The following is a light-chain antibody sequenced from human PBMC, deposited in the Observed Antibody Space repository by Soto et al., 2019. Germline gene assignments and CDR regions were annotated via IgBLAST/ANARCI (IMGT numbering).Light chain of an antibody. CDR3: CSYTSSRPYV. CDR1: SSDVGAYIY. Sequence: QSALTQPASVSGSPGQSITISCTGTSSDVGAYIYVSWYQHHPGKAPKVMIYEVTNRPSGVSDRFSGSKSGNTASLTISGLQAEDEADYYCCSYTSSRPYVFVNGTKVTVL. J-gene: IGLJ1*01. CDR2: EVT. V-gene: IGLV2-14*01.